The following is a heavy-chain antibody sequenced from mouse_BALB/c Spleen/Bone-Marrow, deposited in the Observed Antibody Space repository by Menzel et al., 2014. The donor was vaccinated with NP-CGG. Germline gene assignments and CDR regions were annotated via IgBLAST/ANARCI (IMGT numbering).Heavy chain of an antibody. CDR3: ARYRLGTYLDF. Sequence: EVQLQESGAEPVKPGASVKLSCTASGFNIKDTYMHWVKQRPEQGLEWIGRIDPANGNAKYDPKFQGKATITADTSSNTAYLQLSSLTSEDTAVYYCARYRLGTYLDFWGQGTTLTVSS. CDR2: IDPANGNA. J-gene: IGHJ2*01. D-gene: IGHD2-14*01. CDR1: GFNIKDTY. V-gene: IGHV14-3*02.